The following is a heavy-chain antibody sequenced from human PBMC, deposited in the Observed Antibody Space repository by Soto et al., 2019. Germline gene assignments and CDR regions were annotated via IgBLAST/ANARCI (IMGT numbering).Heavy chain of an antibody. Sequence: ASVKVSCKASGYTFTSYAMHWVRQAPGQRLEWMGWINAGNGNTKYSQKFQGRVTITRDTSASTAYMELSSLRSEDTAVYYCARDPCPLSTLGYCSRGFDPWGQGTLVTVSS. CDR2: INAGNGNT. CDR1: GYTFTSYA. CDR3: ARDPCPLSTLGYCSRGFDP. D-gene: IGHD2-15*01. V-gene: IGHV1-3*01. J-gene: IGHJ5*02.